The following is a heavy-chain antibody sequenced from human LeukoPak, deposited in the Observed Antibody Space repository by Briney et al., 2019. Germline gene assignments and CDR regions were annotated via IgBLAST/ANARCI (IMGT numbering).Heavy chain of an antibody. D-gene: IGHD4-17*01. CDR1: GFTFRTYN. V-gene: IGHV3-21*06. J-gene: IGHJ4*02. Sequence: GGSLRPSCAASGFTFRTYNMNWVRQAPGKGLEWVSFISKTSTNVYYGDSVRGRFTISRDNAKNSIHLQMTSLRANDTAVYYCVRGDGDLFDFWGQGILVSVSS. CDR2: ISKTSTNV. CDR3: VRGDGDLFDF.